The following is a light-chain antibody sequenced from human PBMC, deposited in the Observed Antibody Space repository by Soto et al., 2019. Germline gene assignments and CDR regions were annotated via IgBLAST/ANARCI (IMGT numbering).Light chain of an antibody. Sequence: DIQMTQSPPTLSASVGDRVIITCRASQRMSAWLAWYQQKPGKAPKLLIYDASSLENGVPSRFSGSGSGTEFTLTISSLQPDDFATYYCQQYDTYPWTFGQGIKVDIK. V-gene: IGKV1-5*01. CDR3: QQYDTYPWT. J-gene: IGKJ1*01. CDR1: QRMSAW. CDR2: DAS.